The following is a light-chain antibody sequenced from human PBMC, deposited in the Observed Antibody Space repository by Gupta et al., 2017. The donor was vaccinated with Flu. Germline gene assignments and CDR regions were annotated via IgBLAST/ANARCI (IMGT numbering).Light chain of an antibody. Sequence: IVMTQSPATLSVSPGERATPSRRASQSVSSNLAWYQQKPGQAPRLLIYGASNRATGIPARFSGSGSETEFTLTISSLKSEDFAVYYCQQPNNWHPITFGEGTQVEIK. CDR3: QQPNNWHPIT. J-gene: IGKJ4*01. CDR1: QSVSSN. V-gene: IGKV3-15*01. CDR2: GAS.